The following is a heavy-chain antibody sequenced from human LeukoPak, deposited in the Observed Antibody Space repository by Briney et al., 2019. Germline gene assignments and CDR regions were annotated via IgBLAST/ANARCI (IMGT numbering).Heavy chain of an antibody. V-gene: IGHV1-69*13. D-gene: IGHD3-10*01. CDR3: ARGSHVLLYAFDI. Sequence: ASVKVSCKASGGTFSSYAISWVRQAPGQGLEWMGGIIPIFGTANYAQKFQGRVTITADEFTSTAYMELSSLRSEDTAVYYCARGSHVLLYAFDIWGQGTMVTVSS. CDR2: IIPIFGTA. CDR1: GGTFSSYA. J-gene: IGHJ3*02.